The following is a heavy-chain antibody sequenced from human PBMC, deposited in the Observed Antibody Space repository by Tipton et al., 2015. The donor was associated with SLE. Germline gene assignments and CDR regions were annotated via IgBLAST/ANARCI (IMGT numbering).Heavy chain of an antibody. CDR2: IYYSGST. CDR1: GGSISSYY. V-gene: IGHV4-59*01. D-gene: IGHD6-19*01. CDR3: ARQGGQWLDFDY. J-gene: IGHJ4*02. Sequence: TLSLTCTVSGGSISSYYWNWFRQPPGKGLEWIGYIYYSGSTNYNPSLKSRVTISVDRSQNQFSLRLSSVSAADTAVYYCARQGGQWLDFDYWGQGTLVTVSS.